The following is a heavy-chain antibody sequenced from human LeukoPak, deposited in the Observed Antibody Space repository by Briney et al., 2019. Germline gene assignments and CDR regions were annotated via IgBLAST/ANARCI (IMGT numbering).Heavy chain of an antibody. CDR3: AKSGRGDYDNYYFYMDV. Sequence: GGSLRLSCAASGFTFDNYGMSWVRQAPGKGLEWVTAIGSSGEKIYYADSVKGRFTISRDNSKITLYLQMNTLRAEDTAVYYCAKSGRGDYDNYYFYMDVWGKGTTVTVSS. CDR2: IGSSGEKI. V-gene: IGHV3-23*01. J-gene: IGHJ6*03. D-gene: IGHD4-17*01. CDR1: GFTFDNYG.